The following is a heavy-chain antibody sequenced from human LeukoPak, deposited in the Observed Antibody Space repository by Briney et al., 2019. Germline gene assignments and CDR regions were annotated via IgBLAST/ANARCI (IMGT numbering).Heavy chain of an antibody. CDR2: IKQDGSEK. J-gene: IGHJ4*02. D-gene: IGHD6-13*01. CDR3: ARGNGGSWYRFDY. Sequence: GGSLRLSCAASGFTFSSYWMSWVRQAPGKGLEWVANIKQDGSEKYYVDSVKGRFTISRDNAKNSLYLQMNSLRAEDTAVYYCARGNGGSWYRFDYWGQGTLVTVSS. V-gene: IGHV3-7*01. CDR1: GFTFSSYW.